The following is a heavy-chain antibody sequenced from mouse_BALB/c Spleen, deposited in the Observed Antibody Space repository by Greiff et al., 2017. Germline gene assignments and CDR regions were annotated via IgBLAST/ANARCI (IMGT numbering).Heavy chain of an antibody. CDR1: GFSFSSYG. Sequence: EVMLVESGGDLVKPGGSLKLSCAASGFSFSSYGMSWVRQTPDKRLEWVATISSGGSYTYYPDSVKERFTIYRDNAKNSLYLKISNLKSEDTAMYYCARRGYYGSSYEWYFDVWGAGTTVTVSS. CDR2: ISSGGSYT. V-gene: IGHV5-6*02. CDR3: ARRGYYGSSYEWYFDV. J-gene: IGHJ1*01. D-gene: IGHD1-1*01.